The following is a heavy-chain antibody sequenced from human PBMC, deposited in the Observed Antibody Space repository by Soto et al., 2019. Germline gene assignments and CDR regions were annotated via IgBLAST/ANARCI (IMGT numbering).Heavy chain of an antibody. CDR1: GFTFSSYG. Sequence: GGSLRLSCAASGFTFSSYGMHWVRQAPGKGLEWVAVIWYDGSNKYYADSAKGRFTISRDNSKNTLYLQMNSLRAEDTAVYYCARGEGYCSSTSCLTHHFDYWGQGTLVTVSS. D-gene: IGHD2-2*01. CDR2: IWYDGSNK. V-gene: IGHV3-33*01. J-gene: IGHJ4*02. CDR3: ARGEGYCSSTSCLTHHFDY.